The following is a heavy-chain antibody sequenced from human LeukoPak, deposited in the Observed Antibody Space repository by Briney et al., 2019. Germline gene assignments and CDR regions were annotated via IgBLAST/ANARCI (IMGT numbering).Heavy chain of an antibody. J-gene: IGHJ2*01. Sequence: PSETLSLTCTVSGGSISSYYWSWIRQPAGKGMEWIGRIYTSGSTNYNPSLKSRVTMSVATPKNQFSLKLSSVTAADTAEYYCARDTNGSGSYPLFYWDFDPWGRGTLVTVSS. CDR2: IYTSGST. D-gene: IGHD3-10*01. CDR3: ARDTNGSGSYPLFYWDFDP. V-gene: IGHV4-4*07. CDR1: GGSISSYY.